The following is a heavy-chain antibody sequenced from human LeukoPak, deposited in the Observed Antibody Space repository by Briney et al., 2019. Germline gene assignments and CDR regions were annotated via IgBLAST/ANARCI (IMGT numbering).Heavy chain of an antibody. CDR2: ISWDSARV. CDR3: TRDMEAVLRDRENWFDP. V-gene: IGHV3-9*01. CDR1: GFTFDDYA. J-gene: IGHJ5*02. Sequence: GRSLRLSCVASGFTFDDYAMHWVRQVPGKGLEWVSGISWDSARVAYAEPVKGRFTISRDNAKNSLYLQMNSLRPEDTALYCCTRDMEAVLRDRENWFDPWGQGVQVTVS. D-gene: IGHD6-19*01.